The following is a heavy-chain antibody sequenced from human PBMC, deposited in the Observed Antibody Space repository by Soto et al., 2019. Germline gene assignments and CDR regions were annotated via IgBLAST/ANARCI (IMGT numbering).Heavy chain of an antibody. V-gene: IGHV1-18*04. CDR1: GYTFTNHG. D-gene: IGHD2-8*01. CDR2: ISGHNGNT. CDR3: ARDLYPLAYYFDF. J-gene: IGHJ4*02. Sequence: ASVKVSCKASGYTFTNHGISWVRQAPGQGLEWLGWISGHNGNTKYAQRLKGRVTMTADTSTSTAYMELRSLRSDDTAVYYCARDLYPLAYYFDFRRQGTLVTVSS.